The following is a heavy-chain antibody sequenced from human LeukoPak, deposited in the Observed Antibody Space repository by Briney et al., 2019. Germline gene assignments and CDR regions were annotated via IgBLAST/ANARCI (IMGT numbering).Heavy chain of an antibody. V-gene: IGHV1-2*06. CDR1: GDTFNGYY. Sequence: GASVKVSCKASGDTFNGYYIHWVRQAPGQGLEWMGRINPDSGDTNFAQKFQGRVTMTRDTSISTAYMELSRLESDDTAVYYCARPFNSAWYYFDYWGQGTLVTVSS. D-gene: IGHD6-19*01. CDR3: ARPFNSAWYYFDY. CDR2: INPDSGDT. J-gene: IGHJ4*02.